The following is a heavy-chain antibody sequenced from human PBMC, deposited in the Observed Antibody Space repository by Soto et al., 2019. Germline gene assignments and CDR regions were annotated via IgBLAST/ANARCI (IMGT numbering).Heavy chain of an antibody. J-gene: IGHJ4*02. CDR2: IWHDGSNK. D-gene: IGHD5-12*01. CDR3: VGYHSSGYYY. V-gene: IGHV3-33*01. Sequence: GGSLRLSCAASGFTFNTHGMHWVRQAPGKGLEWVAVIWHDGSNKKYGDSVKGRFTISRDDSKNMLYLQMNSLRVEDTAVYYCVGYHSSGYYYWGQGTLVTVSS. CDR1: GFTFNTHG.